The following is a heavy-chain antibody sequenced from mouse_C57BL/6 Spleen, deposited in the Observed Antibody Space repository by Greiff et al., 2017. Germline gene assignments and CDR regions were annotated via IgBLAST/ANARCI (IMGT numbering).Heavy chain of an antibody. J-gene: IGHJ4*01. CDR3: GKREGNYAMDY. V-gene: IGHV2-9*01. CDR1: GFSLTSYG. Sequence: QVQLKESGPGLVAPSQSLSITCTVSGFSLTSYGVDWVRQPPGKGLEWLGVIWGGGSTNYNSAHVSGLSISKDNSKSQVFLKRNRLQTDDTAMYYGGKREGNYAMDYWGQGTSVTVSS. CDR2: IWGGGST. D-gene: IGHD2-14*01.